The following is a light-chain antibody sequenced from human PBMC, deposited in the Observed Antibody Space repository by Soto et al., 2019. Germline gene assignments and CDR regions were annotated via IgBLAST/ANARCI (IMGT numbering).Light chain of an antibody. J-gene: IGKJ1*01. CDR1: QTISSSY. V-gene: IGKV3-20*01. CDR3: QQYGSSSWT. CDR2: GAS. Sequence: EIVLTQSPGTLSLSPGERATLSCRASQTISSSYLAWYQQKPGQAPRLLIYGASSRATGIPDRFSGSGSGTDCTLTISRLETEDFAVYYCQQYGSSSWTFGQGTKVEIK.